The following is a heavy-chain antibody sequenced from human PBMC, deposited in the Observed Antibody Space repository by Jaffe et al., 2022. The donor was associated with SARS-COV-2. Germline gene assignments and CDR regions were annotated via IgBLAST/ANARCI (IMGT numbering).Heavy chain of an antibody. V-gene: IGHV3-23*01. Sequence: EVQLLESGGGLVQPGGSLSLSCAASGFTFSSNAMGWVRQAPGKGLEWVSAISGGGGYNTHYADSVKGRFTISRDNARNTLYLQMNSLRAEDTAVYYCAKGIGSGSYYKVDHWGQGTLVTVSS. D-gene: IGHD3-10*01. CDR3: AKGIGSGSYYKVDH. J-gene: IGHJ4*02. CDR2: ISGGGGYNT. CDR1: GFTFSSNA.